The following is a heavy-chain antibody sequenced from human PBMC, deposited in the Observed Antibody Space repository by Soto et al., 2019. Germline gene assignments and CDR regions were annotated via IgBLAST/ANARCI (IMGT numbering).Heavy chain of an antibody. V-gene: IGHV4-4*07. Sequence: QVQLQESGPGLVKPSETLSLTCTVSGGSISSYYWSWIRQPAGKGLEWIGRIYTSGSTNYNPSLKSRVTMSVDTSKNQFSLKLSSVTAADTAVYYCAREGGRVEYYGSGSYLSPLFDYWGQGTLVTVSS. J-gene: IGHJ4*02. CDR3: AREGGRVEYYGSGSYLSPLFDY. D-gene: IGHD3-10*01. CDR2: IYTSGST. CDR1: GGSISSYY.